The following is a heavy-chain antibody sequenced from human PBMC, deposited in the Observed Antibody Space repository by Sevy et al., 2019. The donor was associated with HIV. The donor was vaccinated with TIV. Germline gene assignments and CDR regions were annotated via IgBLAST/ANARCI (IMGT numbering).Heavy chain of an antibody. D-gene: IGHD4-17*01. Sequence: GGSLRLSCAPSGFVFSDFAMHWVRQAPGKGLEWVAAVSYDGTKKYYSDSVEGRFTISRDNSKNTLFLQMNSLRPEDTAVFYCARQNGDYEFAFDYWGQGTLVTVSS. CDR1: GFVFSDFA. J-gene: IGHJ4*02. V-gene: IGHV3-30*04. CDR3: ARQNGDYEFAFDY. CDR2: VSYDGTKK.